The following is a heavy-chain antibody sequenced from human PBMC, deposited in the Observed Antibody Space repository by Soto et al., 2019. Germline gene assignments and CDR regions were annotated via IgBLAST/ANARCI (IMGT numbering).Heavy chain of an antibody. Sequence: EVQLVESGGGLVQPGRSLRLSCAASGFTFDDYAMHWVRQAPGKGLEWVSGISWNSGSIGYADSVKGRFTISRDNAKNSLYLQMNSLRAEDTALYYCAKDMRLELRSSRFDPWGQGTLVTVSS. CDR3: AKDMRLELRSSRFDP. J-gene: IGHJ5*02. D-gene: IGHD1-7*01. CDR2: ISWNSGSI. V-gene: IGHV3-9*01. CDR1: GFTFDDYA.